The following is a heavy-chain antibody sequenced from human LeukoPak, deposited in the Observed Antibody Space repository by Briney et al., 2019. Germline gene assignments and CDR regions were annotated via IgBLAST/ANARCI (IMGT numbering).Heavy chain of an antibody. D-gene: IGHD3-16*01. CDR2: ISYDGSNK. CDR1: GFTFSSYG. CDR3: AKAGGVADYYYYYGMDV. V-gene: IGHV3-30*18. Sequence: GGSLRLSCAASGFTFSSYGMHWVRQAPGKGLEWVAVISYDGSNKYYADSVKGRFTISRDNSKNTLYLQMNSLRAEDTAVYYCAKAGGVADYYYYYGMDVWGQGTTVTVSS. J-gene: IGHJ6*02.